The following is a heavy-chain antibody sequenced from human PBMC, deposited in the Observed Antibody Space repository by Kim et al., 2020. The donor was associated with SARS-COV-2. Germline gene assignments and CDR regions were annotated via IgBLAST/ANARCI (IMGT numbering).Heavy chain of an antibody. Sequence: TSSAGSVKGRFTISRDNSKNTLYLQMNSLRADDTALYYCAKDRPGGDAFDIWGQGTTVTVSS. D-gene: IGHD3-16*01. V-gene: IGHV3-23*01. CDR2: T. J-gene: IGHJ3*02. CDR3: AKDRPGGDAFDI.